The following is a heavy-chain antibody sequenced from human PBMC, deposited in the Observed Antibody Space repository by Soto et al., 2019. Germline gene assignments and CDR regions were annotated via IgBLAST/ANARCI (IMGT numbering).Heavy chain of an antibody. V-gene: IGHV3-48*03. CDR3: ARSWYRDSSGSPGN. CDR1: GFTFSSYE. Sequence: PGGSLRLSCAASGFTFSSYEMNWVRQAPGKGLEWVSYISSSGSTIYYADSVKGRFTISRDNAKNSLYLQMNSLRAEDTAVYYCARSWYRDSSGSPGNWGQGTLVTV. CDR2: ISSSGSTI. J-gene: IGHJ4*02. D-gene: IGHD3-22*01.